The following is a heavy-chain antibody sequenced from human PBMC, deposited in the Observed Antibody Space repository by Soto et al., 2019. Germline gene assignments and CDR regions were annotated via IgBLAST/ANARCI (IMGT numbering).Heavy chain of an antibody. CDR2: ISEYGDS. Sequence: QVQLVQSGAEVKRPGATVKVSCKASGYIVTRSGINWLRQAPGQGLEWMGCISEYGDSNYSEKLQDRVSLTTDTYTTTAYMELRSLGSDDTGVYYCARGGGAYDVWGQGKRITVSS. CDR1: GYIVTRSG. V-gene: IGHV1-18*01. CDR3: ARGGGAYDV. J-gene: IGHJ3*01.